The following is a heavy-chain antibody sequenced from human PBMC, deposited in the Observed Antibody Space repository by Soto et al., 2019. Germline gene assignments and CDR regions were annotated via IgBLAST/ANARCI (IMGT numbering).Heavy chain of an antibody. Sequence: PXECLRLSCAASGFTFSRYAMTWVRQAPGKGLEWVSTVTGGGHTTYNADSVNGRFTISRDNSKNTLYLQMNNLRAEDTAIYYCAYSSGDLDVYGMDIWGPGTTVTGSS. CDR3: AYSSGDLDVYGMDI. CDR2: VTGGGHTT. J-gene: IGHJ6*02. D-gene: IGHD3-10*01. V-gene: IGHV3-23*01. CDR1: GFTFSRYA.